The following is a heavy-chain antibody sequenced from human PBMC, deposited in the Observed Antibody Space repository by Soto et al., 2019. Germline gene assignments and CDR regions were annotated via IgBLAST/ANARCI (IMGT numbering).Heavy chain of an antibody. Sequence: EVKLVESGGGLVHPGGSLRLSCAASGFTFSRYWMTWVRQAPGKGLEWVANIKQDGSEKYYVDSVKGRFIISRDNAKNSLFLEMNSLRVEDTAIYYCASPTTGWYFGDDNGFDPWGQGTLVTVSS. CDR3: ASPTTGWYFGDDNGFDP. J-gene: IGHJ5*02. D-gene: IGHD6-19*01. CDR2: IKQDGSEK. V-gene: IGHV3-7*01. CDR1: GFTFSRYW.